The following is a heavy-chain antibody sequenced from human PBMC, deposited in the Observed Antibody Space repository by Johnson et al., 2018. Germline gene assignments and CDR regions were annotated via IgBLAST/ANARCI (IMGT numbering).Heavy chain of an antibody. D-gene: IGHD1-14*01. CDR3: ARDLLAVLPDYKFIGLDV. Sequence: QVQLVQSGGGLVQPGGSLRLSCAASGFSFSDYYMSWVRQAPGKGLEWLAYISGSGFMPYYAESVKGRFTISRDSAKNSLFLQMNGLRDEDAAVYYCARDLLAVLPDYKFIGLDVCGQGTTVTVSS. CDR2: ISGSGFMP. V-gene: IGHV3-11*01. CDR1: GFSFSDYY. J-gene: IGHJ6*02.